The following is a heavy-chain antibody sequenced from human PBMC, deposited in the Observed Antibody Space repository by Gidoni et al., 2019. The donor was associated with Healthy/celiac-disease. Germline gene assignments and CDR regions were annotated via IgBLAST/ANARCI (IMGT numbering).Heavy chain of an antibody. CDR2: INHSGST. CDR3: ARGVLVATIWNSSGWANGAIDY. D-gene: IGHD5-12*01. J-gene: IGHJ4*02. V-gene: IGHV4-34*01. Sequence: QVQLQQWGAGLLKPSETLSLTCAVYGGSFSGYYWSWIRQPPGKGLEWIGEINHSGSTNYNPSLKSRVTISVDTSKNQFSLKLSSVTAADTAVYYCARGVLVATIWNSSGWANGAIDYWGQGTLVTVSS. CDR1: GGSFSGYY.